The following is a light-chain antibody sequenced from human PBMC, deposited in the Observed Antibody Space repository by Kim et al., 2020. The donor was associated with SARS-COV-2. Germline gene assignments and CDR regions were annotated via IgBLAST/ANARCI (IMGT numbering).Light chain of an antibody. J-gene: IGKJ1*01. CDR1: QHINNY. CDR3: QQSYSAPRA. CDR2: AAS. V-gene: IGKV1-39*01. Sequence: DIQMTQSPSSLFASVGDRVTITCRASQHINNYLNWYQQKPGKAPNLLIYAASDLHSGVPSRFIGGGFGTHFTLTINNLQPEDFAIYYCQQSYSAPRAFGQGTKVDIK.